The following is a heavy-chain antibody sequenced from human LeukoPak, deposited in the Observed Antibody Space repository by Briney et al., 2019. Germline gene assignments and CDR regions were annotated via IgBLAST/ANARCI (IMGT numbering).Heavy chain of an antibody. D-gene: IGHD4-11*01. CDR1: GFTFSSYA. J-gene: IGHJ3*02. CDR3: AKDRKQFDAFDI. Sequence: PGGSLRLSCAASGFTFSSYAMSWVRQGPGKGLEWVSAISGSGGSTYYADSVKGRFTISRDNSKNTLYLQMNSLRAEDTAVYYCAKDRKQFDAFDIWGQGTMVTVSS. CDR2: ISGSGGST. V-gene: IGHV3-23*01.